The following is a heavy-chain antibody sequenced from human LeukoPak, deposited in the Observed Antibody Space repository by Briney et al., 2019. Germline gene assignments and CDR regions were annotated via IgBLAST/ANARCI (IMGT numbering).Heavy chain of an antibody. CDR2: IYYSGST. CDR1: GGSISSSSYY. CDR3: AILYYDFWSGYYTDY. V-gene: IGHV4-39*01. D-gene: IGHD3-3*01. Sequence: SETLSLTCTVSGGSISSSSYYWGWIRQPPGKGLEWIGSIYYSGSTYYNPSLKSRVAISVDTSKNQFSLKLSSVTAADTAVYYCAILYYDFWSGYYTDYWGQGTLVTVSS. J-gene: IGHJ4*02.